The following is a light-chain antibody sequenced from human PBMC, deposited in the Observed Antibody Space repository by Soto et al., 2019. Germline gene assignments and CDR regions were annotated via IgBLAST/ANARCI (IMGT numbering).Light chain of an antibody. V-gene: IGLV2-18*02. CDR3: SSYTTSNTLV. CDR2: EVS. Sequence: QSALTQPPSVSGSPGQSVAISCTGTSSDVGGYNRVSWYQQPPGTAPKLIIYEVSHRPSGVPDRFSGSKSGNTASLTISGLQAEDEADYYCSSYTTSNTLVFGGGTKLTVL. CDR1: SSDVGGYNR. J-gene: IGLJ2*01.